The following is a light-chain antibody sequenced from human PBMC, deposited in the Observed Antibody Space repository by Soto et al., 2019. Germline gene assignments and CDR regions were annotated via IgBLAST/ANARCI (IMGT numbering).Light chain of an antibody. J-gene: IGLJ2*01. CDR2: DVT. CDR3: GSYTSSDTVV. V-gene: IGLV2-14*01. Sequence: QSVLTQPASVSGSPGQSITISRTGTSSDVGAYNYVSWYQQYPGKAPKLMIYDVTNRPSGVSNRFSGSKSGNTASLTISGLQAEDEADYYCGSYTSSDTVVFGGGTKLTVL. CDR1: SSDVGAYNY.